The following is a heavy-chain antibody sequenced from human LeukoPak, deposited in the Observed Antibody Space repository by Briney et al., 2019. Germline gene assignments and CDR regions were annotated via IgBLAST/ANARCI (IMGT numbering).Heavy chain of an antibody. CDR1: GFTFSNYA. CDR3: ARNTYHIVVVTAIGY. J-gene: IGHJ4*02. D-gene: IGHD2-21*02. Sequence: GRSLRLSCAASGFTFSNYAMHWVRQAPGKGLEWVAVISYDGSNKYYADSVKGRFTISRDNSKNTLYLQMNSLRAEDTAVYYCARNTYHIVVVTAIGYWGQGTLVTVSS. CDR2: ISYDGSNK. V-gene: IGHV3-30-3*01.